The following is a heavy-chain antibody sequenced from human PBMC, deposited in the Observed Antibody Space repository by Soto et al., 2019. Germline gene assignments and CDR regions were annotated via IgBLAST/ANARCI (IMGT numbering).Heavy chain of an antibody. CDR1: GFSLTTAGMC. J-gene: IGHJ4*02. Sequence: SGPTLVNPTETLTLTCVFSGFSLTTAGMCVSWIRQLPGKALDWLARIDWEDEKYYETSLKTRLSISADTSTNHVVLILTNMDPSDTATYGRAWTSARFQKGFDSCSKGTRVS. V-gene: IGHV2-70*11. CDR3: AWTSARFQKGFDS. D-gene: IGHD1-26*01. CDR2: IDWEDEK.